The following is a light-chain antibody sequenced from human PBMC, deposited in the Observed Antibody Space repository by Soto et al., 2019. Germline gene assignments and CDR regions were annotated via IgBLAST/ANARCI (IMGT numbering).Light chain of an antibody. Sequence: EIVMTQSPATLSVSPGERATLSCRASQSVSSNLAWYQQKPGQVPRLLIYGASTRATGIPARFSGSGSGKEFTLTISSLQSEDFAVYYCQQYNNWPFTFGPGTKVDIK. V-gene: IGKV3D-15*01. CDR1: QSVSSN. J-gene: IGKJ3*01. CDR3: QQYNNWPFT. CDR2: GAS.